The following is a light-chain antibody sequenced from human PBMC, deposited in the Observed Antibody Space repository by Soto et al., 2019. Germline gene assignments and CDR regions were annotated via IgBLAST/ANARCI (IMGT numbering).Light chain of an antibody. CDR1: SSNIGSNT. V-gene: IGLV1-44*01. J-gene: IGLJ1*01. CDR2: SNN. CDR3: AAWDDSLNGGV. Sequence: QFVLTQPPSASGTPGQRVTISCSGSSSNIGSNTVNWYQQLPGTAPKLLIYSNNQRPSGVPDRFSGSKSGTSASLAISGLQSEDEADYYCAAWDDSLNGGVFGTGTKVTVL.